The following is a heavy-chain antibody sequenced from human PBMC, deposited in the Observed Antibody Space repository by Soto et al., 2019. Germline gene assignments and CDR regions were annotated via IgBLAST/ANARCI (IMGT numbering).Heavy chain of an antibody. CDR1: GGSFSGYY. CDR2: INHSGST. D-gene: IGHD2-15*01. V-gene: IGHV4-34*01. J-gene: IGHJ3*02. CDR3: ARGGIVVVVAAYDI. Sequence: SETLSLTCAVYGGSFSGYYLSWIRQPPGKGLEWIGEINHSGSTNYNPSLKSRVTISVDTSKNQFSLKLSSVTAADTAVYYCARGGIVVVVAAYDIWGQGTMVTVSS.